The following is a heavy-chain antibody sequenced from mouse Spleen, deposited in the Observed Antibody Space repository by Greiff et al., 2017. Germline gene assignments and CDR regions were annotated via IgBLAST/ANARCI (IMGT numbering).Heavy chain of an antibody. CDR2: INPYNGGT. J-gene: IGHJ2*01. Sequence: EVKLQESGPVLVKPGASVKMSCKASGYTFTDYYMNWVKQSHGKSLEWIGVINPYNGGTSYNQKFKGKATLTVDKSSSTAYMELNSLTSEDSAVYYCARRDGSYFDYWGQGTTLTVSS. CDR3: ARRDGSYFDY. CDR1: GYTFTDYY. D-gene: IGHD2-3*01. V-gene: IGHV1-19*01.